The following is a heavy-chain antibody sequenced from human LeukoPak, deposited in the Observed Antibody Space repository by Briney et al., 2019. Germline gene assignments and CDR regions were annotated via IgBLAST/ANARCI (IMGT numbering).Heavy chain of an antibody. V-gene: IGHV3-30*04. D-gene: IGHD6-25*01. CDR1: GCTFNNYH. Sequence: HSGRSLRLSCAASGCTFNNYHMHWVREAPGKGLEWVAVISYDGSNKYYGDSVKGRLTIPRDNSKNTLYLQMKSLRTEDTAGYYCAGDGGQRLLLDTKLYNWFDPWGQGTLVTVSS. J-gene: IGHJ5*02. CDR2: ISYDGSNK. CDR3: AGDGGQRLLLDTKLYNWFDP.